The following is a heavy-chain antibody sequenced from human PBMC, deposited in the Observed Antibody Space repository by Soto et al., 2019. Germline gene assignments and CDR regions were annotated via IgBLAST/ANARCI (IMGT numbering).Heavy chain of an antibody. V-gene: IGHV3-21*01. D-gene: IGHD4-17*01. Sequence: EVQLVESGGGLVKPGGSLRLSCAASGFTFDTYSMNWVRQAPGKGLEWISSISSSSSYIYYADSVKGRFTISRDNAKNSLYLQRNSLRAEDTGMYYCARDMTSVTTAYFHPWGQGTLVTVSS. J-gene: IGHJ1*01. CDR3: ARDMTSVTTAYFHP. CDR2: ISSSSSYI. CDR1: GFTFDTYS.